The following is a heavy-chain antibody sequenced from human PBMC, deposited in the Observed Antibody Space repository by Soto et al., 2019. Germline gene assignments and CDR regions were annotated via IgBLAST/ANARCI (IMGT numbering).Heavy chain of an antibody. D-gene: IGHD3-9*01. CDR1: GGTFSSYA. J-gene: IGHJ4*02. CDR2: IIPIFGTA. V-gene: IGHV1-69*06. CDR3: ARDRGYYDILTGYYLDY. Sequence: ASVKVSCKASGGTFSSYAISWVRQAPGQGLEWIGGIIPIFGTANYAQKFQGRVTITADKSTSTAYMELSSLRSEDTAVYYCARDRGYYDILTGYYLDYWGQGTLVTVSS.